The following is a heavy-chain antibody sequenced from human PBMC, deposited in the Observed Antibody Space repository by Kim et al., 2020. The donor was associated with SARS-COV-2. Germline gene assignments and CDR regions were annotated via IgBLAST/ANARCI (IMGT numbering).Heavy chain of an antibody. V-gene: IGHV1-18*01. D-gene: IGHD2-21*02. CDR1: GYTFTSYG. Sequence: ASVKVSCKASGYTFTSYGISWVRQAPGQGLEWMGWISAYNGNTNYAQKLQGRVTMTTDTSTSTAYMELRSLRSDDTAVYYCARGGWRQPPSYYYYGMDVWGQGTTVTVSS. J-gene: IGHJ6*02. CDR2: ISAYNGNT. CDR3: ARGGWRQPPSYYYYGMDV.